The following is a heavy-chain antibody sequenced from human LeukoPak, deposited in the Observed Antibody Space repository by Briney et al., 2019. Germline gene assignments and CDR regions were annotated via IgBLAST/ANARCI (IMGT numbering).Heavy chain of an antibody. Sequence: PGGSLRLSCAASGFTFSNYKMNWVRQAPGKGLEWVSFISSGGSTMYYADSVKGRFTISRDNAKNSLYLQMNSLRAEDTAVYYCARVGATSLFDYWGQGALVTVSS. V-gene: IGHV3-48*03. CDR3: ARVGATSLFDY. J-gene: IGHJ4*02. D-gene: IGHD1-26*01. CDR2: ISSGGSTM. CDR1: GFTFSNYK.